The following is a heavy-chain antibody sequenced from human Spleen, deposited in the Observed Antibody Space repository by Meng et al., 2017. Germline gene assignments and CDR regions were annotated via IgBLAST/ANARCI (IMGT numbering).Heavy chain of an antibody. J-gene: IGHJ4*02. CDR1: GGSFSDYY. CDR2: INHSGST. Sequence: QAQLQQWGAGLLKPSETLPLPCVVSGGSFSDYYWSWIRQPPGKGLEWIGEINHSGSTNYNPSLESRATISVDTSQNNLSLKLSSVTAADSAVYYCARGPTTMAHDFDYWGQGTLVTVSS. V-gene: IGHV4-34*01. CDR3: ARGPTTMAHDFDY. D-gene: IGHD4-11*01.